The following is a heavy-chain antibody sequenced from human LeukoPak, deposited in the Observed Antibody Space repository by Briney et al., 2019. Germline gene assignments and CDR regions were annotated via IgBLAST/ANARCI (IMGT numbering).Heavy chain of an antibody. CDR2: IIPIFGTA. CDR3: ARGHCSSTSCYEWLDWFDP. Sequence: ASVKVSCKASGGTFSSYAISWVRQAPGQGLEWMGGIIPIFGTANYAQKFQGRVTITTDESTSTAYMELSSLRSEDTAVYYCARGHCSSTSCYEWLDWFDPWGQGTLVTVSS. CDR1: GGTFSSYA. J-gene: IGHJ5*02. D-gene: IGHD2-2*01. V-gene: IGHV1-69*05.